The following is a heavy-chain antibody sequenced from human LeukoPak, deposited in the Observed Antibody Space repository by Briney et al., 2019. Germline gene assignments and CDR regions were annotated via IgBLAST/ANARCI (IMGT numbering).Heavy chain of an antibody. V-gene: IGHV3-33*01. D-gene: IGHD6-6*01. J-gene: IGHJ4*02. CDR1: GFTFSSYG. CDR2: IWYDGSNK. Sequence: GGSLRLSCAASGFTFSSYGMHWVRQAPGKGLEWVAVIWYDGSNKYYADSVKGRFTISRDNSKNTLYLQMNSLRAEDTAVYYCARDLATEYSSSSTPGEIDYWGQGTLVTVSS. CDR3: ARDLATEYSSSSTPGEIDY.